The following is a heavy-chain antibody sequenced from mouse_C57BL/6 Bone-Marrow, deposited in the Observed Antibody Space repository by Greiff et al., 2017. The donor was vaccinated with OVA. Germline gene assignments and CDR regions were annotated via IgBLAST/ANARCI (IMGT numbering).Heavy chain of an antibody. CDR1: GFTFSSYA. CDR2: ISDGGSYT. J-gene: IGHJ1*03. CDR3: SRVYYDYDVWYFDV. Sequence: EVQGVESGGGLVKPGGSLKLSCAASGFTFSSYAMSWVRQTPEKRLEWVATISDGGSYTYYPDNVKGRFTISRDNAKNNLYLQMSHLMSEDTAMYYCSRVYYDYDVWYFDVWGTGPTVTVSS. V-gene: IGHV5-4*01. D-gene: IGHD2-4*01.